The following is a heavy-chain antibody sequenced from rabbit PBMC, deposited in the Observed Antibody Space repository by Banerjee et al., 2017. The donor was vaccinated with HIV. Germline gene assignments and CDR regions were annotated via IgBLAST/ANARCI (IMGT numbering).Heavy chain of an antibody. Sequence: QSLEESGGDLVKPGASLTLTCKASGSDISSYYMCWVRQAPGKGLEWIACISTSSGSTVYASWAKGRFTISKTSSTTVTLQMTSLTAADTATYLCARDLAGVIGWNFGLWGPGTL. CDR3: ARDLAGVIGWNFGL. J-gene: IGHJ4*01. D-gene: IGHD4-1*01. CDR2: ISTSSGST. CDR1: GSDISSYY. V-gene: IGHV1S40*01.